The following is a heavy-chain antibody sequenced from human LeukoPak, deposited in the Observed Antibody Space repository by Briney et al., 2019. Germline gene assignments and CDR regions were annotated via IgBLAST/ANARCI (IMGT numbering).Heavy chain of an antibody. CDR2: IYYSGTN. CDR1: GGSISSGVYY. D-gene: IGHD6-13*01. Sequence: SETLSLTCTVSGGSISSGVYYWSWIRQHPGKGLEWIGYIYYSGTNSYNPSLTRPVTISVDTSKNHFSLKLSSMTPADTAVYYCASARLAAAGTYFDYWGQGTLVTVHS. V-gene: IGHV4-31*01. CDR3: ASARLAAAGTYFDY. J-gene: IGHJ4*02.